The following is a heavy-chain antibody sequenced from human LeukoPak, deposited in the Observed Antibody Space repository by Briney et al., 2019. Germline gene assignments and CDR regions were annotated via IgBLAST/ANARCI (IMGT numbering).Heavy chain of an antibody. Sequence: ASVKVSCKASGYIFTTYYMHWVRQAPGQGLEWMGITNPSGANTSHAQKFQGRVTMTRDTSTSTVYMELNSLRSEDTAVYYCARSGGGYYENYFDYWGQGTVVTVSS. CDR1: GYIFTTYY. J-gene: IGHJ4*02. V-gene: IGHV1-46*01. CDR2: TNPSGANT. D-gene: IGHD1-26*01. CDR3: ARSGGGYYENYFDY.